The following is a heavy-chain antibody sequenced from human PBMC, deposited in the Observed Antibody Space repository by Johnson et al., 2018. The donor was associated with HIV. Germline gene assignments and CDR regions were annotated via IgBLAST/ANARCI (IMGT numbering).Heavy chain of an antibody. V-gene: IGHV3-30*04. CDR2: IRYDGSDK. CDR1: GFTFSSYA. J-gene: IGHJ3*02. D-gene: IGHD3-3*01. Sequence: QMQLVESGGGVVQPGRSLRLSCAASGFTFSSYAMHWVRQAPGKGLEWVSFIRYDGSDKHYADSVKGRFTISRDNSNNTLYLQMNSLRPEDTAVYNCALLRFLEWLLPGEAFDIWGQGTMVTVSS. CDR3: ALLRFLEWLLPGEAFDI.